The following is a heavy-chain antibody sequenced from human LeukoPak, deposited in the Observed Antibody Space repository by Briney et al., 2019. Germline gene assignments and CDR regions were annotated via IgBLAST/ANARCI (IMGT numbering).Heavy chain of an antibody. CDR2: INWNGGSA. CDR1: GFTFSSYA. CDR3: ARESSSWPRPLDY. J-gene: IGHJ4*02. V-gene: IGHV3-20*01. Sequence: GGSLRLSCAASGFTFSSYAMSWVRQAPGKGLEWVSGINWNGGSAGYADSVKGRFTISRDNAKNSLYLQMNSLRAEDTALYHCARESSSWPRPLDYWGQGTLVTVSS. D-gene: IGHD6-13*01.